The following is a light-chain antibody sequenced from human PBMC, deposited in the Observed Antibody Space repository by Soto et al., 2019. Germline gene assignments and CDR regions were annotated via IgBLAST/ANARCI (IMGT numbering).Light chain of an antibody. Sequence: QSVVTQPPSASGTPGQTVSISCSGSSSNIGNNYVYWYQQFPGMAPKLFIYKSNQRPSGVPDRVSGSKSGTSASLAISGLRSEDEADYFCAAWDDSLGAFVFGAGTKVTVL. CDR1: SSNIGNNY. V-gene: IGLV1-47*01. CDR2: KSN. J-gene: IGLJ1*01. CDR3: AAWDDSLGAFV.